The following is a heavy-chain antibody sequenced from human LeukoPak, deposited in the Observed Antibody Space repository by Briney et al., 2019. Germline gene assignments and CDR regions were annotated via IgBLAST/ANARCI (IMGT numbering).Heavy chain of an antibody. CDR3: ARGDRYCSSSSCYNY. CDR2: INPNSGGT. CDR1: GYTFTGYY. D-gene: IGHD2-2*02. J-gene: IGHJ4*02. Sequence: ASVKVSCKASGYTFTGYYMHWVRQAPGQGLEWMGWINPNSGGTNYAQKFQGRVTMTRDTSISTAYLELSSLRSEDMAVYYCARGDRYCSSSSCYNYWGQGTLVTVSS. V-gene: IGHV1-2*02.